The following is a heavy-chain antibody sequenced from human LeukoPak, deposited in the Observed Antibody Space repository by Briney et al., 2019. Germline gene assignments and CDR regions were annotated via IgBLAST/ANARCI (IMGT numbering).Heavy chain of an antibody. CDR3: ARDRSTDLNTINC. D-gene: IGHD5-24*01. V-gene: IGHV3-30*03. Sequence: PARSLTLSCAPSELTPSTEGMLMVGQAPGKGLEWVAVISYDGSYKFYADSVKGRFTISIDKSKSTLYLQMNSLRAEDTAVYYCARDRSTDLNTINCWGRRTGDRL. CDR1: ELTPSTEG. J-gene: IGHJ4*02. CDR2: ISYDGSYK.